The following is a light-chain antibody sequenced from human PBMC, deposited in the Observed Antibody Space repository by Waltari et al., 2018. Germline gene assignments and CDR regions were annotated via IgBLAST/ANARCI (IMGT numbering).Light chain of an antibody. J-gene: IGLJ2*01. V-gene: IGLV1-51*01. CDR1: RSNIGKHF. CDR2: DNN. Sequence: QSLLTQPPSVSAAPGQRVTISCSGARSNIGKHFVCWYHHLPGTPPKLLIYDNNQRPVDIPDRFSASKSGTSATLVITGLQAGDEGDYYCGTWDASLTGVVFGGGTKVVVL. CDR3: GTWDASLTGVV.